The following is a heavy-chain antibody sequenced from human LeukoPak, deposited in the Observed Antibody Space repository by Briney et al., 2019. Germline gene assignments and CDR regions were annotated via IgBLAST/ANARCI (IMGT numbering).Heavy chain of an antibody. CDR1: GFTFSSYS. CDR2: ISSSSSYI. D-gene: IGHD6-13*01. V-gene: IGHV3-21*01. Sequence: PGGSLRLSCAASGFTFSSYSMNSVRHAPGKRPQSASSISSSSSYIFYADSVKGRFTISRDNAKNSLYLQMNSLRAEDTAVYYCARDIRGQLTTDYWGQGTLVTVSS. CDR3: ARDIRGQLTTDY. J-gene: IGHJ4*02.